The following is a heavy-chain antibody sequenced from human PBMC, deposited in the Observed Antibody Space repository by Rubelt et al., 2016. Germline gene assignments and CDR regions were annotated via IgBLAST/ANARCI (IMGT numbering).Heavy chain of an antibody. CDR2: INSDGSST. V-gene: IGHV3-74*01. Sequence: GKGLVWVSRINSDGSSTSYADSVKGRFTISRDNAKNTLYLQMNSLRAEDTAVYYCARVVLEQSYYFDYWGQGTLVTVSS. CDR3: ARVVLEQSYYFDY. D-gene: IGHD1/OR15-1a*01. J-gene: IGHJ4*02.